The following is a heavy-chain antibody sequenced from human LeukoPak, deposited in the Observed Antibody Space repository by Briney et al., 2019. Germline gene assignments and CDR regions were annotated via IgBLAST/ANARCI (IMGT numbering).Heavy chain of an antibody. J-gene: IGHJ4*02. CDR1: GFTFSSYG. CDR3: AKDDAKYYYGSGSYFDY. V-gene: IGHV3-30*18. D-gene: IGHD3-10*01. Sequence: SGGSLRLSCAASGFTFSSYGMHWVRQAPGKGLEWVAVISYDGSNKYYADSVKGRFTISRDNSKNTLYLQMNSLRAEDTAVYYCAKDDAKYYYGSGSYFDYWGQGTLVTVSS. CDR2: ISYDGSNK.